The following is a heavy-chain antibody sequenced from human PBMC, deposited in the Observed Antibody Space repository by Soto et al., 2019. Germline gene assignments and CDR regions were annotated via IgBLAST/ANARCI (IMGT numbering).Heavy chain of an antibody. CDR2: LSGSGDTA. CDR3: AKEVSLGSTVDLGY. D-gene: IGHD7-27*01. J-gene: IGHJ4*02. V-gene: IGHV3-23*01. CDR1: GFTFSNYA. Sequence: PGGSLRLSCAASGFTFSNYAMNWVRQAPGKGLEWVSVLSGSGDTADYADSVKGRFTISRDNSMGTLYLQMKSLRVEDTAIYYCAKEVSLGSTVDLGYWGQGALVTVSS.